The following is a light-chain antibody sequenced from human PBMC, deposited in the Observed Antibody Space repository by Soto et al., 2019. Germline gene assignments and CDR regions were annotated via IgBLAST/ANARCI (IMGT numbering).Light chain of an antibody. CDR2: WAS. J-gene: IGKJ1*01. CDR3: QQYYSTPWT. Sequence: DIVMTQSPDSLAVSLGERAXXNXXXXQXXXYSSDNNNYFAWYQQKPRQPPKLLIYWASTRESGVPDRFSGSGSGTDFTLTISSLQAEDVAVYYCQQYYSTPWTFGQGTKVDIK. V-gene: IGKV4-1*01. CDR1: QXXXYSSDNNNY.